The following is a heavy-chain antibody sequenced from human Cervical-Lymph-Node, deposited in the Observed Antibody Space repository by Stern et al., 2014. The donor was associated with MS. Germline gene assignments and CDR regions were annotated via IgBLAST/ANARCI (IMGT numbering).Heavy chain of an antibody. CDR2: VYPADSDT. J-gene: IGHJ4*02. V-gene: IGHV5-51*01. CDR3: ARQLSGEELDY. CDR1: GYTFTSYW. Sequence: EVQLLESGAEVKKPGESLKISCKASGYTFTSYWIGWVRQMPGKGLEWMGIVYPADSDTRYSPSFQGQVTFSVDKSITTAYLQWSSLRASDTAVYYCARQLSGEELDYWGQGTLVTVSS. D-gene: IGHD2-15*01.